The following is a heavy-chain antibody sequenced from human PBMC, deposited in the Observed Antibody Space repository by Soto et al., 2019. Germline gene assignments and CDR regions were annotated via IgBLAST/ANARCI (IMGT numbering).Heavy chain of an antibody. V-gene: IGHV3-48*03. Sequence: EVKLVESGGGLVQPGGSLRLSCAASGFTFSTYEMNWVRQAPGKGLEWISYISSSGSSIYYADSVKGRFTISRDNAWNLLHLQINSLRVEETAVYYWERDGYDSSGDSEYFQYWGQGNLVTVST. D-gene: IGHD3-22*01. CDR3: ERDGYDSSGDSEYFQY. CDR1: GFTFSTYE. CDR2: ISSSGSSI. J-gene: IGHJ1*01.